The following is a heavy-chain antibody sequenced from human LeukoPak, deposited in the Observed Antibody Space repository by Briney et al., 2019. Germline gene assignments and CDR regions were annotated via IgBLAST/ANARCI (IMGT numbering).Heavy chain of an antibody. J-gene: IGHJ3*02. D-gene: IGHD1-26*01. Sequence: ASVKVSCKASGYTFTSFGISWVRQAPGQGLEWMGWISAYNGNTNYAQKLQGRVTMTTGTSTSTAYMELRSLRSDDTAVYYCARGGRWELPRPYAFDIWGQGTMVTVSS. V-gene: IGHV1-18*01. CDR1: GYTFTSFG. CDR2: ISAYNGNT. CDR3: ARGGRWELPRPYAFDI.